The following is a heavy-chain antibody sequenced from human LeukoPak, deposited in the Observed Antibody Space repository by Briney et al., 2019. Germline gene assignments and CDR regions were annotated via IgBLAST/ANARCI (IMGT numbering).Heavy chain of an antibody. CDR2: ISWNSGSI. D-gene: IGHD3-10*01. CDR3: AKDRAGLVEYYFDY. CDR1: GFTFDDYA. V-gene: IGHV3-9*01. Sequence: PGGSLRLSCAASGFTFDDYAMHWVRQAPGKGLEWVSGISWNSGSIGYADSVKGRFTISRDNAKNSLYLQMNSLRAEDTALYYCAKDRAGLVEYYFDYWGQGTLVTVSS. J-gene: IGHJ4*02.